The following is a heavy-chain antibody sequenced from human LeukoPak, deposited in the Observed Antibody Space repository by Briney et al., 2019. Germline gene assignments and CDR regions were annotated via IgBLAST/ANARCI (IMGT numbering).Heavy chain of an antibody. Sequence: PGGSLRLSCAASGFTFSNYAMSWARQAPGKGLEWVSAISGSGGSTYYADSVKGRFTISRDNSKNTLYLQMNSLRAEDTAVYYCAKPPYDYVWGSYRPLYYFDYWGQGTLVTVSS. CDR1: GFTFSNYA. D-gene: IGHD3-16*02. CDR2: ISGSGGST. CDR3: AKPPYDYVWGSYRPLYYFDY. V-gene: IGHV3-23*01. J-gene: IGHJ4*02.